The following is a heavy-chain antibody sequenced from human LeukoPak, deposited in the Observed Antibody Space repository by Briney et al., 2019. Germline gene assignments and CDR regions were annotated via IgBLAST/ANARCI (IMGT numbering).Heavy chain of an antibody. CDR3: ARRADDAFDI. CDR2: IWYDGSNR. Sequence: GGSLRLSCAASAFSFSNYGMHWVRQAPGKGLEWVALIWYDGSNRYYAGSVKGRFTISRDNSKNTLYVQMNSLRAEDTAVYYCARRADDAFDIWGQGTMVTVFS. J-gene: IGHJ3*02. CDR1: AFSFSNYG. V-gene: IGHV3-33*01.